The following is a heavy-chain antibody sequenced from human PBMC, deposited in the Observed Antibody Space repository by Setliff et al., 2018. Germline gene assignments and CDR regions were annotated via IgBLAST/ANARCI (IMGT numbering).Heavy chain of an antibody. J-gene: IGHJ6*03. CDR3: ARANKKLDYYYYYYMDV. CDR2: IYAIRST. V-gene: IGHV4-61*02. CDR1: GGSISSATSY. D-gene: IGHD1-1*01. Sequence: PSETLSLTCIVSGGSISSATSYWNWIRQPAGKELEWIGRIYAIRSTNYNPSLKSRVTISLDTSNNQFSLKLSSVTAADTAVYYCARANKKLDYYYYYYMDVWGKGTTVTVSS.